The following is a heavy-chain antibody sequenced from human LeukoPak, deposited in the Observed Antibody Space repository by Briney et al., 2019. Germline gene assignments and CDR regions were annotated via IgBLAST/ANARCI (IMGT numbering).Heavy chain of an antibody. CDR3: ARDGRAVAGTYYYYMDV. J-gene: IGHJ6*03. CDR1: GGSISSYY. D-gene: IGHD6-19*01. CDR2: IYTSGCT. Sequence: SSETLSLTCTVSGGSISSYYWSWIRQPAGKGLEWIGRIYTSGCTNYNPSLKSRVTMSVDTSKHQFSLKLSSVTAADTAVYYCARDGRAVAGTYYYYMDVWGKGTTVTVSS. V-gene: IGHV4-4*07.